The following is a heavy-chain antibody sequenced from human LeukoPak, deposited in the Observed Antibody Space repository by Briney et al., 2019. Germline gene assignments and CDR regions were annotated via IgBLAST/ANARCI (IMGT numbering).Heavy chain of an antibody. Sequence: GGSLRLSCAASGFTFSSFGMHWVRQAPGKGLEWVAVIWYDGTNKYYADSVKGRFTISRDNSKNTLYLQMNSLRAEDTAVYYCARGRDGSGSYYPTPDYWGQGTLDTVSS. CDR3: ARGRDGSGSYYPTPDY. D-gene: IGHD3-10*01. CDR2: IWYDGTNK. V-gene: IGHV3-33*01. J-gene: IGHJ4*02. CDR1: GFTFSSFG.